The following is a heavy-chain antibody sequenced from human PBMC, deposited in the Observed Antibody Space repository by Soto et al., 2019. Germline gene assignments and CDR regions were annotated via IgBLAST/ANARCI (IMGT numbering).Heavy chain of an antibody. Sequence: EVQLLESGGGLVQPGGSLKLSCAASGFTFSSNSMSWVRQAPGKGLEWVSGISGRGGSTYYANSVKGRFTISRDNSENMLYLQIYSLRAEHTAVYFCAKSRGDSWTTYYFDYWGQGTLITVSS. J-gene: IGHJ4*02. CDR3: AKSRGDSWTTYYFDY. CDR2: ISGRGGST. D-gene: IGHD4-4*01. V-gene: IGHV3-23*01. CDR1: GFTFSSNS.